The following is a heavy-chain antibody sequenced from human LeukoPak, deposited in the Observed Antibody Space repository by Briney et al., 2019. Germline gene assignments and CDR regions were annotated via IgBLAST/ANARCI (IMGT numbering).Heavy chain of an antibody. CDR2: ISGSGGST. V-gene: IGHV3-23*01. CDR1: GFTFSSYA. CDR3: AKGVGTTMVNCFDS. J-gene: IGHJ4*02. Sequence: PGGSLRLSCTASGFTFSSYAMSWVRQAPGTGLEWVSAISGSGGSTYYADSVKGRFTISRDNSKNTVNLQMNSLGAEDTAVYYCAKGVGTTMVNCFDSWGQGTLVTVSS. D-gene: IGHD5-18*01.